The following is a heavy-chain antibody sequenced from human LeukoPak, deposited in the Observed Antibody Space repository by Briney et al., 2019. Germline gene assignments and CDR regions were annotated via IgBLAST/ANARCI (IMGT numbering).Heavy chain of an antibody. V-gene: IGHV4-38-2*02. Sequence: SETLSLTCTVSGYSISSGYYWGWIRQPPGKGLEWIGSIYHSGSTYYNPSLKSRVTISVDTSKNQFSLKLSSVTAADTAVYYCASTIRLYGSGSYHFDYWGQGTLVTVSS. CDR3: ASTIRLYGSGSYHFDY. D-gene: IGHD3-10*01. CDR1: GYSISSGYY. J-gene: IGHJ4*02. CDR2: IYHSGST.